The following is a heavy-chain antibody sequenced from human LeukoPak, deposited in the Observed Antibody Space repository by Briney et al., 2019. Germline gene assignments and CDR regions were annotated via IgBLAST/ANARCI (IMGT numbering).Heavy chain of an antibody. CDR1: GFTFSTYG. CDR3: AKPTGYLSIDY. J-gene: IGHJ4*02. Sequence: GGSLRLSCAASGFTFSTYGIHWVRQAPGKGLEWVTYIRYDGGSKFYAESVKGRFTISRDNSKNTLYLQMDSLRVDDTAVYYCAKPTGYLSIDYWGQGTLVTVSS. CDR2: IRYDGGSK. V-gene: IGHV3-30*02. D-gene: IGHD3-9*01.